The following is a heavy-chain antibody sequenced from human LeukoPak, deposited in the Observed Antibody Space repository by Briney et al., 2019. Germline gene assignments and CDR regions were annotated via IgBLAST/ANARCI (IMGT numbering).Heavy chain of an antibody. J-gene: IGHJ6*02. Sequence: GGSLRLSCAASGFTFSSYWMHWVRQAPGKGLEWVSAISSGGDTRYYADSVKGRFTVSRDNSKNTVYVEMNSLRAEDTAMYYCARGPYYGSGSHFSYYGMDVWGQGTTVTVSS. CDR3: ARGPYYGSGSHFSYYGMDV. CDR2: ISSGGDTR. D-gene: IGHD3-10*01. CDR1: GFTFSSYW. V-gene: IGHV3-23*01.